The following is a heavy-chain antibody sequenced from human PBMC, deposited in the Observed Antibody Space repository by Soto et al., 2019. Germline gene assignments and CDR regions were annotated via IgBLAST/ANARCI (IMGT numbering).Heavy chain of an antibody. Sequence: LRLSCAVSGFTLTTYSMNWVRQAPGKGLEWISFINKNGFTIYYADSVKGRFTISRDYAKNSLYLQMDSLRHEDTAVYYCARGAVTGTSLFDYWGLGTLVTVS. CDR3: ARGAVTGTSLFDY. CDR2: INKNGFTI. D-gene: IGHD6-19*01. CDR1: GFTLTTYS. V-gene: IGHV3-48*02. J-gene: IGHJ4*02.